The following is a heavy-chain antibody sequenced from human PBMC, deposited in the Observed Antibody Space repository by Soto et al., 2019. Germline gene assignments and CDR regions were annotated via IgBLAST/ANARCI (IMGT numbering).Heavy chain of an antibody. CDR3: ARGPPGPMIVVAAFDI. J-gene: IGHJ3*02. CDR2: IIPIFGTA. CDR1: GGTFSSYA. V-gene: IGHV1-69*01. D-gene: IGHD3-22*01. Sequence: QVQLMQSGAEVKKPGSSVKVSCKASGGTFSSYAISWVRQAPGQGLEWMGGIIPIFGTANYAQKFQGRVKITADESTSTAYMELSSLRSEDTAVYYCARGPPGPMIVVAAFDIWGQGTMVTVSS.